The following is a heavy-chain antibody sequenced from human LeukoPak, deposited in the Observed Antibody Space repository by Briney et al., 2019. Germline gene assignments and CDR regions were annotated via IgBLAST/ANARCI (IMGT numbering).Heavy chain of an antibody. CDR3: ARAPPCSGGSCYSGYFDC. D-gene: IGHD2-15*01. V-gene: IGHV3-23*01. CDR2: IGGSGSST. J-gene: IGHJ4*02. CDR1: GFTFNTYA. Sequence: GGSLRLSCAASGFTFNTYAMSWVRQAPGKGLEWVSGIGGSGSSTYYAESVKGRFTISRDDSKNTLYLQMNSLRAEDTAVYYCARAPPCSGGSCYSGYFDCWGQGTLVTVSS.